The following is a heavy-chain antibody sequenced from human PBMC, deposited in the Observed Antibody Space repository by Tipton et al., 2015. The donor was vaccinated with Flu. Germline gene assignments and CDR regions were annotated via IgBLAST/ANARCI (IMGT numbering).Heavy chain of an antibody. V-gene: IGHV4-39*01. CDR2: IHQTGSS. CDR3: ARHTGDSVRGVIDY. CDR1: GVSITTTSYH. Sequence: TLSLTCTVSGVSITTTSYHWGWIRQPPGKGLEWIGNIHQTGSSYLNPSLKSRLTISVDTSQNQFSLRLSSVTAADTAVYYCARHTGDSVRGVIDYWGQGTLVTVSS. J-gene: IGHJ4*02. D-gene: IGHD3-10*02.